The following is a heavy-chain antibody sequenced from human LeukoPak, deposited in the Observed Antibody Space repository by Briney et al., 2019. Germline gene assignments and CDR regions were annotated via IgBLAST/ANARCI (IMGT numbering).Heavy chain of an antibody. CDR2: INWNGGST. CDR3: ARDRLKHIVVVTAIESFGY. Sequence: PGGSLRLSCAASGFTFDDYGMSWVRQAPGKGLEWVAGINWNGGSTGYADSVKGRFTISRDNAKNSLYLQMNSLRAEDTALYYCARDRLKHIVVVTAIESFGYWGQGTLVTVSS. CDR1: GFTFDDYG. V-gene: IGHV3-20*04. D-gene: IGHD2-21*02. J-gene: IGHJ4*02.